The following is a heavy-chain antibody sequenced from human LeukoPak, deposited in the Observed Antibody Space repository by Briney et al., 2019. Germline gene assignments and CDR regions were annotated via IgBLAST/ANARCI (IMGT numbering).Heavy chain of an antibody. J-gene: IGHJ4*02. CDR3: ARGQFNDFWRGPYDY. D-gene: IGHD3-3*01. CDR1: GGSISSYY. V-gene: IGHV4-59*01. Sequence: PSETLSLTCTVSGGSISSYYWSWIRQPPGKGLEWIGYIYYSGSTNYNPSLKSRVTISVDTSKDQFSLKLSSVTAADTAVYYGARGQFNDFWRGPYDYWGQGTLVTVS. CDR2: IYYSGST.